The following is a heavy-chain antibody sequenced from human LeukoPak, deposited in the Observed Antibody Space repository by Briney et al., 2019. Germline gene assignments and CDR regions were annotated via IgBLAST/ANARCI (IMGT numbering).Heavy chain of an antibody. J-gene: IGHJ5*02. D-gene: IGHD1-7*01. CDR1: GYTFTAYY. V-gene: IGHV1-2*02. CDR2: INPNTGDI. Sequence: GASVKVSCKASGYTFTAYYIHWVRQAPGQGLEWMGWINPNTGDIKYAQKFQGRVAMTRDTSISTAYMDLSRLRSDDTAVYYCARDGRNNWNYVWFDPWGQGTLVTVS. CDR3: ARDGRNNWNYVWFDP.